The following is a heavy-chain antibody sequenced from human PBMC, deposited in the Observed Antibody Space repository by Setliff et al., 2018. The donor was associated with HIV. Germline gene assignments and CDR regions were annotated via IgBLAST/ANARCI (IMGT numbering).Heavy chain of an antibody. V-gene: IGHV3-23*01. J-gene: IGHJ4*02. CDR2: ISGHTINV. CDR3: APIRDGYNYFFDQ. D-gene: IGHD5-12*01. CDR1: GFDFSSHA. Sequence: GGSLRLSCAASGFDFSSHAMSWVRQAPGKGLEWLSVISGHTINVYYADSVKGRFTISRDNSKNTLYLQMTDLRAEDTAIYYCAPIRDGYNYFFDQWGQGTLVTVSS.